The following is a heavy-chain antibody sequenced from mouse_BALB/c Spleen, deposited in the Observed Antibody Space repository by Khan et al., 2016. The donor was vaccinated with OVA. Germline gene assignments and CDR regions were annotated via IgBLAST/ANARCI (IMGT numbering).Heavy chain of an antibody. Sequence: QMQLEESGPGLVAPSQSLSITCTISGFSLTNYGVHWVRQPPGKGLEWLVVIWSDGSTTYNSALKSRLTICKDNSKSQVFLKMNSLQTDDTAVYFCARQPYYHYNIMDYWGQGTSVTVSS. V-gene: IGHV2-6-1*01. CDR2: IWSDGST. D-gene: IGHD2-10*01. CDR1: GFSLTNYG. J-gene: IGHJ4*01. CDR3: ARQPYYHYNIMDY.